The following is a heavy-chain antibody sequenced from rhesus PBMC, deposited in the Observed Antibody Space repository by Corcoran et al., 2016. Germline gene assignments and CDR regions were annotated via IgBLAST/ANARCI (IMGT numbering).Heavy chain of an antibody. CDR3: ARGDLWTGYDY. Sequence: EVQLVQSGAEVKKPGASVKISCKASGYTFTELSMHWVRQAPGKGREWMGRVDPEDGEADYAQKVQDRVTITADTSTDTADMELSGLGSEDTAVYYWARGDLWTGYDYWGQGVLVTVSS. J-gene: IGHJ4*01. CDR1: GYTFTELS. D-gene: IGHD3-3*01. CDR2: VDPEDGEA. V-gene: IGHV1-111*02.